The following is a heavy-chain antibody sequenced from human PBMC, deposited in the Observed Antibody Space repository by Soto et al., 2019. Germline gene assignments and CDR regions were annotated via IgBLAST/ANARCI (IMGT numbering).Heavy chain of an antibody. V-gene: IGHV3-11*06. Sequence: AGGSLRLSCAASGFTFSDYYMSWIRQAPGKGLEWVSYISSSSSYTNYADSVKGRFTISRDNAKNSLYLQMNSLRAEDTAVYYCARRYSSSLPFDYWGQGTLVTVSS. CDR2: ISSSSSYT. CDR3: ARRYSSSLPFDY. J-gene: IGHJ4*02. CDR1: GFTFSDYY. D-gene: IGHD6-13*01.